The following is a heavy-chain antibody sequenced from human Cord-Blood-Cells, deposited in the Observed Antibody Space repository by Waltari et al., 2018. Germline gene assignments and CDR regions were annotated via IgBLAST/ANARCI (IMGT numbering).Heavy chain of an antibody. V-gene: IGHV4-34*01. CDR2: IQRTRRN. D-gene: IGHD5-12*01. Sequence: QVQLQQWGAGLLKPSETLSLPCAVYGGSFSGYYWSLVRQPPGKGLEWIGEIQRTRRNNHNPALKSRVTISVDTAKNQFSVERCSVSGADTAVYYCARDSGWDLVYWGQGTLVTVSS. CDR3: ARDSGWDLVY. CDR1: GGSFSGYY. J-gene: IGHJ4*02.